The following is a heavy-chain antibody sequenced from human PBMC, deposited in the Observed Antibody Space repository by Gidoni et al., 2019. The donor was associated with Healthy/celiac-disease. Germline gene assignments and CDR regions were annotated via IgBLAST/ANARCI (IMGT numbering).Heavy chain of an antibody. Sequence: QVQLQQWGAGLLKPSEPLSLTCAVYGGSFSGYYWSWIRQPPGKGLEWIGEINHSGSTNYNPSLKSRVTISVDTSKNQFSLKLSSVTAADTAVYYCARGGGIAARPRPYYYGMDVWGQGTTVTVSS. V-gene: IGHV4-34*01. J-gene: IGHJ6*02. D-gene: IGHD6-6*01. CDR1: GGSFSGYY. CDR2: INHSGST. CDR3: ARGGGIAARPRPYYYGMDV.